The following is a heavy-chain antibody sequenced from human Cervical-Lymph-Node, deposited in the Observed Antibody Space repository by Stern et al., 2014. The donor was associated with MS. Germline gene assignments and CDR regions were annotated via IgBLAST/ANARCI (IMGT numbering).Heavy chain of an antibody. CDR2: IIPIFGRP. CDR3: ARGRAYNFGSSGYFAMDV. CDR1: GGTFTYYA. D-gene: IGHD1-1*01. J-gene: IGHJ6*02. Sequence: QVQLVQSGAEVKKPGSSVKVSCRTSGGTFTYYAINWVRQAPGQGLEWMGGIIPIFGRPTSAQKFQGRVPITADNSTRTSYMELSSLRSEDTAVYFCARGRAYNFGSSGYFAMDVWGLGTTVTVSS. V-gene: IGHV1-69*06.